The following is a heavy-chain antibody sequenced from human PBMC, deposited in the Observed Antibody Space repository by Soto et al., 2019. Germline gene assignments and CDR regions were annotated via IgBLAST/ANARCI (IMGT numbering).Heavy chain of an antibody. D-gene: IGHD4-17*01. V-gene: IGHV3-23*01. J-gene: IGHJ4*02. CDR2: ITGSGGST. Sequence: EVQLLESGGGLVQPGGSLRLSCAASGFTFSTYAMIWVRQAPGKGLEWVSVITGSGGSTYYADSVKGRFTISRDTSKNTLFLQMNRLRGEDTAVYYCAKDRDGDYGGIDYWGEGTMVTVSS. CDR3: AKDRDGDYGGIDY. CDR1: GFTFSTYA.